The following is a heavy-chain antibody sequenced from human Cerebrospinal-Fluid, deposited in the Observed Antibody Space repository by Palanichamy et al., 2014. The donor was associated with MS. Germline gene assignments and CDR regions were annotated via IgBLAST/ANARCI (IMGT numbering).Heavy chain of an antibody. J-gene: IGHJ4*02. CDR2: IYAGGST. D-gene: IGHD6-6*01. V-gene: IGHV3-66*02. CDR3: ATLSRRSSSPIDY. CDR1: EFSVKNNY. Sequence: VQLVVSGGGLVQPGGSLRLSCAASEFSVKNNYMSWVRQAPGKGLEWVSIIYAGGSTYYADSVKGRFTIARDNLKNTVFLQMNSLRPDDTGVYYCATLSRRSSSPIDYWGQGTLVSVSS.